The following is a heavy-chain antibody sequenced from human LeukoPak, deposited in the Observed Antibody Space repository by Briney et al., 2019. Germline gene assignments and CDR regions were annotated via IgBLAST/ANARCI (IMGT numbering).Heavy chain of an antibody. J-gene: IGHJ6*03. CDR2: IYYSGST. CDR3: ARTTEGGYSYGYFYYYYMDV. CDR1: GGSISSYY. V-gene: IGHV4-59*01. D-gene: IGHD5-18*01. Sequence: SETLSLTCTVSGGSISSYYWSWIRQPPGKGLEWIGYIYYSGSTNYNPSLKSRVTISVDTSKNQFSLRLSSVTTADTAVYYCARTTEGGYSYGYFYYYYMDVWGKGTTVTISS.